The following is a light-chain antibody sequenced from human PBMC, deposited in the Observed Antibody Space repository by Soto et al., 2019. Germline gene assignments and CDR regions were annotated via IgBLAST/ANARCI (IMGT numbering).Light chain of an antibody. Sequence: DIQMTQSPSSLTASVGDRVTITCRASQSISSYLNWYQQKPGKAPKLLIYAASSLQSGVPSRFSGSGSGTDFTLNISSLQPEDFATYYCQQSYSTPFTFGPGTNVDIK. CDR2: AAS. V-gene: IGKV1-39*01. CDR3: QQSYSTPFT. J-gene: IGKJ3*01. CDR1: QSISSY.